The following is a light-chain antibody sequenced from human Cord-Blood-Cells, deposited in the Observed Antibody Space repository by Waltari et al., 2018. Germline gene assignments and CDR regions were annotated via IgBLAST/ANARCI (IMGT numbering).Light chain of an antibody. J-gene: IGKJ5*01. CDR1: QSVLYSSNNKNY. CDR3: QQYYSTPIT. Sequence: DIVMTQSPDSLSVSLGERATINCKSSQSVLYSSNNKNYLAWYQQKPGQPPKLLIYSASTRQSGVPERFSGSGSGTDFTLTISSLQAEDVAVYYCQQYYSTPITFGQGTRLEIK. V-gene: IGKV4-1*01. CDR2: SAS.